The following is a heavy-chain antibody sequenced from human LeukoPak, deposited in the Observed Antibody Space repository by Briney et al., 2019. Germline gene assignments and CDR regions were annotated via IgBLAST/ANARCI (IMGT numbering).Heavy chain of an antibody. CDR3: ARMVRGVINPCDH. CDR1: GFTFSNYA. D-gene: IGHD3-10*01. CDR2: ISNSGSFT. V-gene: IGHV3-23*01. J-gene: IGHJ4*02. Sequence: VQPGGSLRLSCAASGFTFSNYAMSWVRQAPGKGLEWASAISNSGSFTYFADSVKGRFTISRDNSKNTLFLQMNSLRADDTAVYYCARMVRGVINPCDHWGQGTLVTVSS.